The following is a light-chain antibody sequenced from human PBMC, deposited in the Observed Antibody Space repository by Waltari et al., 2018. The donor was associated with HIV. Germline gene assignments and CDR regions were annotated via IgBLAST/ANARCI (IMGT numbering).Light chain of an antibody. CDR2: EGS. CDR3: CSYAGSSTLV. V-gene: IGLV2-23*01. J-gene: IGLJ1*01. Sequence: QSALTQPASVSGSPGQPITISCIGTSSAVGSYNLVSWYQQHPGKAPKLMIYEGSKRPSGVSNRFSGSKSGNTASLTISGLQAEDEADYYCCSYAGSSTLVFGTGTKVTVL. CDR1: SSAVGSYNL.